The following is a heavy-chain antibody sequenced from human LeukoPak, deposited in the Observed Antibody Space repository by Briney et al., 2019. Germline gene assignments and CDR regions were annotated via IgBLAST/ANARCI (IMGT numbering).Heavy chain of an antibody. CDR2: ISGSGGST. CDR1: GFTFSSYA. CDR3: AKPNDFWSGYRLDYFDY. D-gene: IGHD3-3*01. V-gene: IGHV3-23*01. J-gene: IGHJ4*02. Sequence: PGGSLRLSCAASGFTFSSYAMSWVRQAPGKGLEWVSAISGSGGSTYYADSVKGRFTISRDNSKNTLYLQMNSLRAEDTAVYYCAKPNDFWSGYRLDYFDYWGQGTLVTVSS.